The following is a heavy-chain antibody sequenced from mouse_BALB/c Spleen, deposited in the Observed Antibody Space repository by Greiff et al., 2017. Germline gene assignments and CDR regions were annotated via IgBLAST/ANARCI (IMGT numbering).Heavy chain of an antibody. CDR2: ISYDGSN. D-gene: IGHD2-4*01. CDR3: ARDGDDYDYFDD. J-gene: IGHJ2*01. Sequence: EVQVVESGPGLVKPSQSLSLTCSVTGYSITSGYYWNWIRQFPGNKLEWMGYISYDGSNNYNPSLKNRISITRDTSKNQFFLKLNSVTTEDTATYYCARDGDDYDYFDDWGQGTTLTVSS. CDR1: GYSITSGYY. V-gene: IGHV3-6*02.